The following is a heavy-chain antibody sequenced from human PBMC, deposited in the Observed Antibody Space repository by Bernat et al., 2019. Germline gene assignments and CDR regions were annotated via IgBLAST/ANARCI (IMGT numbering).Heavy chain of an antibody. CDR3: ARALYYYDSSGYYGLDY. V-gene: IGHV4-4*02. CDR2: IYHSGST. D-gene: IGHD3-22*01. J-gene: IGHJ4*02. CDR1: GGSISSSNW. Sequence: QVQLQESGPGLVKPSGTLSLTCAVSGGSISSSNWWSWVRQPPGKGLEWIGEIYHSGSTNYNPSLKSRVTISVDKSKNQFSLKLSSVTAADTAVYYCARALYYYDSSGYYGLDYWGQGTLVTVSS.